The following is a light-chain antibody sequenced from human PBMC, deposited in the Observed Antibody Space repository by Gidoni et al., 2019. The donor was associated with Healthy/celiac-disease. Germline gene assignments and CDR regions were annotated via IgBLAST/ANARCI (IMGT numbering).Light chain of an antibody. Sequence: QSALTQPASVSGSPGPSITISCTGTSSDVGGYNYVSCYQQHPGKAPKLMIYEVSNRPSGVSNRFSGSKSGNTASLTISGLQAEDEADYYCSSYTSSSTLEGVFGGGTKLTVL. CDR1: SSDVGGYNY. V-gene: IGLV2-14*01. CDR3: SSYTSSSTLEGV. CDR2: EVS. J-gene: IGLJ3*02.